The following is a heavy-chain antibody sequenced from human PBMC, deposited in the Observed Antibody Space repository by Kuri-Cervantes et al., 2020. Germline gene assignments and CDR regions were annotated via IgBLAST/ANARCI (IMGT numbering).Heavy chain of an antibody. D-gene: IGHD1-26*01. J-gene: IGHJ6*02. Sequence: SVKVSCKASGYTFTSYGISWVRQAPGQGLEWMGGIIPIFGTANYAQKFQGRVTITADESTSTAYMELSSLRSEDTAVYYCARELVTPYYYGMDVWGQGTTVTVSS. V-gene: IGHV1-69*13. CDR1: GYTFTSYG. CDR2: IIPIFGTA. CDR3: ARELVTPYYYGMDV.